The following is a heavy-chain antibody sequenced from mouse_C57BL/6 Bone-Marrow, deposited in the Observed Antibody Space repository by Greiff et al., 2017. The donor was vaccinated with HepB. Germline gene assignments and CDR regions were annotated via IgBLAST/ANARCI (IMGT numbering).Heavy chain of an antibody. CDR2: ISNGGGST. CDR1: GFTFSDYY. Sequence: EVKLMESGGGLVQPGGSLKLSCAASGFTFSDYYMYWVRQTPEKRLEWVAYISNGGGSTYYPDTVKGRFTISRDNAKNTLYLQMSRLKSEDTAMYYCARHYYGSSYGLYYAMDYWGQGTSVTVSS. CDR3: ARHYYGSSYGLYYAMDY. V-gene: IGHV5-12*01. J-gene: IGHJ4*01. D-gene: IGHD1-1*01.